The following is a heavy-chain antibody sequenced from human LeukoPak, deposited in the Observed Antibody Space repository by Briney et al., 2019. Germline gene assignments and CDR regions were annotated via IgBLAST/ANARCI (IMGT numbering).Heavy chain of an antibody. CDR1: GGAFSSSA. Sequence: GASVKVSCKASGGAFSSSAVSWVRQAPGQGLEWMGGIIPVFNSPNYAQKFLGRLTITADESTRTAYMELSSLRSEDTAVYYCARALLVATTGRGYWYYGMDVWGQGTTVTVSS. CDR3: ARALLVATTGRGYWYYGMDV. J-gene: IGHJ6*02. CDR2: IIPVFNSP. V-gene: IGHV1-69*13. D-gene: IGHD5-12*01.